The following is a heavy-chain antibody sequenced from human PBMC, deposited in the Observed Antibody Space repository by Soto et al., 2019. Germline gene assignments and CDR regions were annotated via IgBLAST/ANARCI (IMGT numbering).Heavy chain of an antibody. CDR1: GGSFTGYY. Sequence: QVHLQQWGAGLLKPSETLSLTCAVNGGSFTGYYGCWIRQSPGKGLEWIGEVSHRGSTNYNPPLKSRVTIAIDTSKNQFFLKLNSVTAADTGMYYCARNGGSTWYYFDSWGQGTVVTVSS. V-gene: IGHV4-34*01. D-gene: IGHD6-13*01. J-gene: IGHJ4*02. CDR2: VSHRGST. CDR3: ARNGGSTWYYFDS.